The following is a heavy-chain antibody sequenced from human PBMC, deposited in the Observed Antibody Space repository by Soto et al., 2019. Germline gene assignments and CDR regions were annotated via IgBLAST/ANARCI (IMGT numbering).Heavy chain of an antibody. D-gene: IGHD3-3*01. Sequence: SETLSLTCAVYGGSLIGYYWSWIRQPPGKGLEWIGEINHSGSTNYNPSLKSRVTISVDTSKNQFSLKLSSVTAADTAVYYCARGKNYYDMPYGMDVWGQGTTVTV. CDR3: ARGKNYYDMPYGMDV. CDR2: INHSGST. J-gene: IGHJ6*02. CDR1: GGSLIGYY. V-gene: IGHV4-34*01.